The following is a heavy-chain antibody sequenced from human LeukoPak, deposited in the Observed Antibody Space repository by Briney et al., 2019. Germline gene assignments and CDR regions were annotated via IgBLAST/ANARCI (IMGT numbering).Heavy chain of an antibody. CDR3: TRVSGYCTNGVCFLSYYYMDV. CDR1: GFTFGDYA. J-gene: IGHJ6*03. V-gene: IGHV3-49*04. D-gene: IGHD2-8*01. CDR2: IRSKAYGGTT. Sequence: PGGSLRLSCTASGFTFGDYAMSWVRQAPGKGLEWVGFIRSKAYGGTTEYAASVKGRFTISRDDSKSIAYLQMNSLKTEDTAVYYCTRVSGYCTNGVCFLSYYYMDVWGKGITVTVPS.